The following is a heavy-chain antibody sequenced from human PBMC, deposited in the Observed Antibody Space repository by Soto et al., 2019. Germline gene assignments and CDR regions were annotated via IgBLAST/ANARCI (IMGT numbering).Heavy chain of an antibody. CDR3: ARDHDCVWGSYRCPYFDI. CDR2: IKQDGSEK. J-gene: IGHJ4*02. D-gene: IGHD3-16*02. CDR1: GFTFSSYW. Sequence: GGSLRLSCAASGFTFSSYWMSWVRQAPGKGLEWVANIKQDGSEKYYVDSVKGRFTISRDNAKNSLYLQMNSLRAEDTAVYDCARDHDCVWGSYRCPYFDIWGQGTLVTVSS. V-gene: IGHV3-7*03.